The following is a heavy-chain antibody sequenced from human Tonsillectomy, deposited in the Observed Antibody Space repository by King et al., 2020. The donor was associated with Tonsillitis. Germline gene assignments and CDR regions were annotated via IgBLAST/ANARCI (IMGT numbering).Heavy chain of an antibody. CDR1: GFNFSTYW. CDR2: IKQDGSEK. Sequence: VQLVESGGGLVQPGGSLKLSCAVSGFNFSTYWMAWVRQSPGKGLEWVAHIKQDGSEKYYVDSVKGRFTISRDNAKNSLDLQMNSLRAEDTAVYYCARDPGVYDGWGQGTLVTVSS. CDR3: ARDPGVYDG. J-gene: IGHJ4*02. V-gene: IGHV3-7*01. D-gene: IGHD5/OR15-5a*01.